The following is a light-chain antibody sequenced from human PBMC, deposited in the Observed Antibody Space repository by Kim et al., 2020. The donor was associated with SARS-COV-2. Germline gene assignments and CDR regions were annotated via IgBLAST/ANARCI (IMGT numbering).Light chain of an antibody. J-gene: IGKJ1*01. V-gene: IGKV1-6*01. Sequence: AIQMTQSPSSLSASVGDRVTITCRASQDIRTELGWYQQKPGKAPKVLIHGASILQSGVPSRFTGSGSGTDFTLTITGLQPDDFATYYCLQDYNYPRTFGQVTKVDIK. CDR1: QDIRTE. CDR2: GAS. CDR3: LQDYNYPRT.